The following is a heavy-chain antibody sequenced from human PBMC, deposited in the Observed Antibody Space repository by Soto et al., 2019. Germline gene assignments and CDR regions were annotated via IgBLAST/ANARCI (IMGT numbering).Heavy chain of an antibody. CDR3: ASHYDSSGYSPYDAFDI. J-gene: IGHJ3*02. CDR1: GYTFTSYG. D-gene: IGHD3-22*01. V-gene: IGHV1-18*01. Sequence: GASVKVSCKASGYTFTSYGISWVRQAPGQRLEWMGWISAYNGNTNYAQKLQGRVTMTTDTSTSTAYMELRSLRSDDTAVYYCASHYDSSGYSPYDAFDIWGQGTMVTVSS. CDR2: ISAYNGNT.